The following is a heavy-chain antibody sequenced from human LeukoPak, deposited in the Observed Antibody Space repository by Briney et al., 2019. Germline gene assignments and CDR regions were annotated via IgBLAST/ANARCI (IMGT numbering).Heavy chain of an antibody. J-gene: IGHJ4*02. CDR3: AKDLWGGNYFDY. Sequence: GGSLRLSCVASGFTVSSNYMSWVRQAPGKGLECVSVIYSGGTTYYADSVKDRFTISRDNSKNILYLQMNSLRAEDTAVYYCAKDLWGGNYFDYWGQGTLVTVSS. CDR1: GFTVSSNY. V-gene: IGHV3-66*01. CDR2: IYSGGTT. D-gene: IGHD3-16*01.